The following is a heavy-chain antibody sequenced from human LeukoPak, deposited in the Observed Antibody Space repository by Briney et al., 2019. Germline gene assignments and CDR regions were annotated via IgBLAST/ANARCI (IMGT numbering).Heavy chain of an antibody. CDR2: FSGISKHR. CDR1: DFSFTIYS. CDR3: VRDMTTVSTCYLQH. D-gene: IGHD4-17*01. J-gene: IGHJ1*01. V-gene: IGHV3-21*01. Sequence: GCSLILSCASSDFSFTIYSMNAVRHAPGNGLDWVSSFSGISKHRYYADSVKGRFTIARDNAKSSLYLQMNSVRDEDTAVYYCVRDMTTVSTCYLQHWGQGTLVTVSS.